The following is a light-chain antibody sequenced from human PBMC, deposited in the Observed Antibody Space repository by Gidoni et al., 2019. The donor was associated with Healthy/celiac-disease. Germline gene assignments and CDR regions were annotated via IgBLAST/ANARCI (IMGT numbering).Light chain of an antibody. CDR3: QQYDNLLLT. CDR2: DAS. CDR1: QDTSNY. V-gene: IGKV1-33*01. Sequence: IQITQSPSYLSASVGDRVTITCQAWQDTSNYLNWYQQKPGKAPKLLIYDASNLETGVPSRFSGSGSGTDITITISSLQPEDIATYYCQQYDNLLLTFXGXTKVEIK. J-gene: IGKJ4*01.